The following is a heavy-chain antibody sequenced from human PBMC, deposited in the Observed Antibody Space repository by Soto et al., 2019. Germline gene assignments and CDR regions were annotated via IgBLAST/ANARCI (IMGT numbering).Heavy chain of an antibody. CDR1: GFTVSSNY. CDR3: ARDVESSGRLEYFQH. CDR2: IYSGGST. J-gene: IGHJ1*01. V-gene: IGHV3-53*01. Sequence: EVQLVESGGGLIQPGGSLRLSCAASGFTVSSNYRSWVRQAPGKGLEWFSVIYSGGSTYYADSVKGRFTISRDNSKTTLYLQMNSMRAEATAVYYCARDVESSGRLEYFQHWGQGTLVTVSS. D-gene: IGHD3-22*01.